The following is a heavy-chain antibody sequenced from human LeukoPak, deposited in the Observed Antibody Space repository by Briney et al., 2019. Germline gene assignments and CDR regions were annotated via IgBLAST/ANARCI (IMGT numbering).Heavy chain of an antibody. V-gene: IGHV3-23*05. Sequence: GSLRLSCAASGFTFTTYAMSWVRQAPGKGLEWVSTIRSSGDPTYYADSVKGRLTISRDSSKNTLDLQMNSLRAEDTAVYYCARGYVWAYWGQGTLVTVSS. CDR2: IRSSGDPT. CDR3: ARGYVWAY. J-gene: IGHJ4*02. D-gene: IGHD3-16*01. CDR1: GFTFTTYA.